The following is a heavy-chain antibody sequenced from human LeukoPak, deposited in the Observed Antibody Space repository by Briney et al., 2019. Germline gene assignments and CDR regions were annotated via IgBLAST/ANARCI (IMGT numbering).Heavy chain of an antibody. J-gene: IGHJ4*02. D-gene: IGHD4-17*01. CDR1: GGSLTISTNY. CDR3: ARPGGDYYYFDS. V-gene: IGHV4-39*02. Sequence: PSETLSLTCTVSGGSLTISTNYWGWIRQPPGKGLEWIGSIYHGGDTYYNPSLKSRLTISVDTSTNHFSLKLTSVTAADTAVYYCARPGGDYYYFDSWGQGTLVTVSS. CDR2: IYHGGDT.